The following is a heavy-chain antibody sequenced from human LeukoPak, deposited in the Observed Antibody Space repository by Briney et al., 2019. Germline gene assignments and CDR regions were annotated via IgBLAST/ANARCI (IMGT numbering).Heavy chain of an antibody. CDR2: IYNSEST. J-gene: IGHJ6*02. Sequence: PSETLSLTCTVSGASGSGFYWTWIRQPPGKGLEWIGYIYNSESTDYNPSLKSRVTISLDTSKNQFPLRLTSVTSADTAVYYCARDWWLGSPSLQGYFFGLDVWGQGTTVTVSS. CDR1: GASGSGFY. D-gene: IGHD2-2*01. V-gene: IGHV4-59*02. CDR3: ARDWWLGSPSLQGYFFGLDV.